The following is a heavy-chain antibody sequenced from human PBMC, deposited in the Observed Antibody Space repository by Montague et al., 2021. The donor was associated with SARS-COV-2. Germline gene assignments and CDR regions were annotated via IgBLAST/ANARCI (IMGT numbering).Heavy chain of an antibody. V-gene: IGHV4-4*02. J-gene: IGHJ1*01. CDR1: GGSISSSNW. Sequence: SETLSLTCAVSGGSISSSNWWSWVRQPPGKGLEWIGEIYHSGSTNNNPSLKSRVTISVDKSKNQFSLKLSSVTAADTAVYYCASRGAVAGKVYFQHWGQGTLDTVSS. D-gene: IGHD6-19*01. CDR2: IYHSGST. CDR3: ASRGAVAGKVYFQH.